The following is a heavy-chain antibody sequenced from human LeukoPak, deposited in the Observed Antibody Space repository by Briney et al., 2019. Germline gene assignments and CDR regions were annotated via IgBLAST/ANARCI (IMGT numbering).Heavy chain of an antibody. CDR3: ARVPGYCSSTSCYWYYYMDV. CDR1: GFTFSSYW. Sequence: PGGSLRLSCAASGFTFSSYWMSWVRQAPGKGLEWVANIKQDGSEKYYVDSVKGRFTISRDNAKNSLYLQMHSLRAEDTAVYYCARVPGYCSSTSCYWYYYMDVWGKGTTVTVSS. D-gene: IGHD2-2*03. CDR2: IKQDGSEK. J-gene: IGHJ6*03. V-gene: IGHV3-7*01.